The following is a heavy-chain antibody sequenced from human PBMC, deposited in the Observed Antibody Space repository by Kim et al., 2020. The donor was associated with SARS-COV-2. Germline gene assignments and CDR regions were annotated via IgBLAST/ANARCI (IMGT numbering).Heavy chain of an antibody. CDR3: AKDQYKGFDWVIYYYYGMDV. J-gene: IGHJ6*02. CDR2: ISGSGGST. D-gene: IGHD3-9*01. V-gene: IGHV3-23*01. CDR1: GFTFSSYA. Sequence: GGSLRLSCAASGFTFSSYAMSWVRQAPGKGLEWVSAISGSGGSTYYADSVKGRFTISRDNSKNTLYLQMNSLRAEDTAVYYCAKDQYKGFDWVIYYYYGMDVWGQGTTVTVSS.